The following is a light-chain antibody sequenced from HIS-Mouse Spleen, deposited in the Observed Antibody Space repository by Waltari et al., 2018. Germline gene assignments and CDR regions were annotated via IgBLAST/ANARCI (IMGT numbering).Light chain of an antibody. J-gene: IGKJ1*01. V-gene: IGKV1-9*01. CDR1: QGISSY. CDR3: QQLNSYPPT. CDR2: AAS. Sequence: DIQLTQSTSFLSASVRDRVTITCRASQGISSYLSWYQQKPGKAPKLLIYAASTLQSGVPSRFSGSGSGTEFTLTISSLQPEDFATYYCQQLNSYPPTFGQGTKVEIK.